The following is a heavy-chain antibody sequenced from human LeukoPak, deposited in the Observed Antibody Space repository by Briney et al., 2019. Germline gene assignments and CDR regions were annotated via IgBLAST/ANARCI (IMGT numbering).Heavy chain of an antibody. CDR2: ISSSGSTI. J-gene: IGHJ4*02. CDR3: SKKGQSEDYGKPG. CDR1: GFTFSDYY. V-gene: IGHV3-11*01. D-gene: IGHD4-17*01. Sequence: PGGSLRLSCAASGFTFSDYYMSWIRQAPGKGLEWVSYISSSGSTIYYADSVKGRFTISRDNAKNSLHLQMNSLRAEDTAVYYCSKKGQSEDYGKPGWGQGTLVTVSS.